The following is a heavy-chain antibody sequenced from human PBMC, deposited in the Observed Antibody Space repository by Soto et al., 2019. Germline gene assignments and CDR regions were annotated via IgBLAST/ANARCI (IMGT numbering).Heavy chain of an antibody. V-gene: IGHV5-10-1*01. CDR2: IDPSDSYT. CDR3: ASQPLGYCSSTSCSHEGYYYYGMDV. CDR1: GYSFTSYW. D-gene: IGHD2-2*01. Sequence: PGESPKISCKGSGYSFTSYWISWVRQMPGKGLEWMGRIDPSDSYTNYSPSFQGHVTISADKSISTAYLQWSSLKASDTAMYYCASQPLGYCSSTSCSHEGYYYYGMDVWGQGTTVTVSS. J-gene: IGHJ6*02.